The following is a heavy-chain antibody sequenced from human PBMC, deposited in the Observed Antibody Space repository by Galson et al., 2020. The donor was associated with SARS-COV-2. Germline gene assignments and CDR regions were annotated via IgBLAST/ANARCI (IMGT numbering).Heavy chain of an antibody. J-gene: IGHJ4*02. CDR2: IYYSGST. V-gene: IGHV4-59*01. Sequence: PSETLSLTCTVSGGSISSYYWSWIRQPPGKGLEWIGYIYYSGSTNYNPSLKSRVTISVDTSKNQFSLKLSSVTAADTAVYYCAREVAVAGSYFDYWGQGTLVTVSS. CDR3: AREVAVAGSYFDY. CDR1: GGSISSYY. D-gene: IGHD6-19*01.